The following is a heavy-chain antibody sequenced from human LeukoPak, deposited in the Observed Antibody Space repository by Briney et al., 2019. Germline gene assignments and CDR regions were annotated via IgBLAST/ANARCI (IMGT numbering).Heavy chain of an antibody. CDR1: GYCFTNYW. CDR2: IYPGNSDT. V-gene: IGHV5-51*01. CDR3: ILAADGFDY. J-gene: IGHJ4*02. Sequence: GEPLKISCKGSGYCFTNYWIGWVRQMPGKGLEWMGTIYPGNSDTRCSPSFQGQVTISADKSISTAYLQWSSLKASDTAMYYCILAADGFDYWGQGTLVTVSS. D-gene: IGHD6-13*01.